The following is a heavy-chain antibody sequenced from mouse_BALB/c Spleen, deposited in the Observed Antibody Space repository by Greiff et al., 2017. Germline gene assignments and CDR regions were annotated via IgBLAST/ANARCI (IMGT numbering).Heavy chain of an antibody. J-gene: IGHJ2*01. D-gene: IGHD2-3*01. Sequence: EVQVVEPGGGLVQPGGSRKLSCAASGFTFSSFGMHWVRQAPGKGLEWVAYISSGRSTTYYADTVKGRFTISRDNPKNTLCLQLTSLRSEDTAMNYCARSRYDNYFDYWGQGTTLTVSS. CDR1: GFTFSSFG. V-gene: IGHV5-17*02. CDR3: ARSRYDNYFDY. CDR2: ISSGRSTT.